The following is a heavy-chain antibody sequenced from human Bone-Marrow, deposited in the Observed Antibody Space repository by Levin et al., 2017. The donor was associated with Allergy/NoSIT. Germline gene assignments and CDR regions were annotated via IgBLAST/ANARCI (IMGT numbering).Heavy chain of an antibody. CDR1: GFTFSNAW. Sequence: GGSLRLFCAASGFTFSNAWMSWVRQAPGKGLEWVGRIKSKTDGGTTDYAAPVKGRFTISRDDSKNTLYLQMNSLKTEDTAVYYCTTGRRYSGSYYEYYFDYWGQGTLVTVSS. J-gene: IGHJ4*02. D-gene: IGHD1-26*01. CDR3: TTGRRYSGSYYEYYFDY. V-gene: IGHV3-15*01. CDR2: IKSKTDGGTT.